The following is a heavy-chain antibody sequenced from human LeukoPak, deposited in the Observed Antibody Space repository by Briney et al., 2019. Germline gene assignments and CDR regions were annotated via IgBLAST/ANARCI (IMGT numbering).Heavy chain of an antibody. CDR1: GYTFTGYY. D-gene: IGHD4-23*01. CDR3: ARGGPVYGGRPVVDAFDI. CDR2: INPNSGGT. Sequence: ASVKVSCKASGYTFTGYYMHWVRQAPGQGLEWMGWINPNSGGTNYAQKFQGRVTMTRDTSISTAYMELSRLRSDDTAVYYCARGGPVYGGRPVVDAFDIWGQGTMVTVSS. V-gene: IGHV1-2*02. J-gene: IGHJ3*02.